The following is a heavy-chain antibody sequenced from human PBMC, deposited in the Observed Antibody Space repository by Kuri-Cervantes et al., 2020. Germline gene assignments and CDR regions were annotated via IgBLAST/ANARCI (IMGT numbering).Heavy chain of an antibody. Sequence: GESLKISCAASGFTFSSYAMHWVRQAPGKGLEWVAVISYDGSNKYYADSVKGRFTISRDNSKNTLYLQMNSLRAEDTAVYYCARGRITMVQDQYWFDPWGQGTLVTVSS. J-gene: IGHJ5*02. CDR2: ISYDGSNK. CDR3: ARGRITMVQDQYWFDP. CDR1: GFTFSSYA. D-gene: IGHD3-10*01. V-gene: IGHV3-30*01.